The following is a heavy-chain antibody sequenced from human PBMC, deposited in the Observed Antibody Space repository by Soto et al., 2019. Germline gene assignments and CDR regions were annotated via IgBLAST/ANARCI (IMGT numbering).Heavy chain of an antibody. J-gene: IGHJ6*02. CDR2: IWYDGSSK. CDR1: GFTFSSYG. Sequence: LRLSCAASGFTFSSYGMHWVRQAPGKGLEWVAVIWYDGSSKYYADSVKGRFTISRDNSKNTLYLQMNSLRAEDTAVYYCAREQYDFWSGEYYYGMDVWGQGTTVTVS. V-gene: IGHV3-33*01. CDR3: AREQYDFWSGEYYYGMDV. D-gene: IGHD3-3*01.